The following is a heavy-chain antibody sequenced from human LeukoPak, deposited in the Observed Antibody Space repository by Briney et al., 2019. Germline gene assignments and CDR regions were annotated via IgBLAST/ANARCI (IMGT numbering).Heavy chain of an antibody. D-gene: IGHD3-10*01. V-gene: IGHV3-73*01. CDR3: TRRTLYGSGNIDAFDI. CDR2: IRSKANNYAT. J-gene: IGHJ3*02. Sequence: PGGSLRLSCAASGFTFSGSAMHWVRQASGKGLEWVGRIRSKANNYATAYAASVKGRFTICRDDSRNTAYLQMYSLQTEDTAVYYCTRRTLYGSGNIDAFDIWGQGTMVTVSS. CDR1: GFTFSGSA.